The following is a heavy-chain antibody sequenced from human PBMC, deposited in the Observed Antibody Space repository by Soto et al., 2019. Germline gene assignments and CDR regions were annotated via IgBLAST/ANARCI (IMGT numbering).Heavy chain of an antibody. CDR1: GGSVSSGSYY. Sequence: QVQLQESGPGLVKPSETLSLTCTVSGGSVSSGSYYWSWIRQPPGQGVEWIGNIYYRGSTKYNPSHYSRVAIPVDTSRNRLCLKLRSVSGADTAVYYWARDIGYYGALDYWGQGTLVTVSS. J-gene: IGHJ4*02. V-gene: IGHV4-61*01. CDR3: ARDIGYYGALDY. CDR2: IYYRGST. D-gene: IGHD3-10*01.